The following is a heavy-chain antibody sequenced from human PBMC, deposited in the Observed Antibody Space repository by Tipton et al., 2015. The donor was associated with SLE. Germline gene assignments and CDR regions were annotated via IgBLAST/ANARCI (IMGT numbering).Heavy chain of an antibody. CDR2: IWYDGSNK. V-gene: IGHV3-33*06. J-gene: IGHJ6*03. CDR1: GFAFSSYG. D-gene: IGHD3-9*01. CDR3: AKDRHVRYFDWLSPDYYYYYMDV. Sequence: RSLRLSCAASGFAFSSYGMHWVRQAPGKGLEWVAVIWYDGSNKYYADSVKGRFTISRDNSKNTLYLQMNSLRAEDTAVYYCAKDRHVRYFDWLSPDYYYYYMDVWGKGTTVTVSS.